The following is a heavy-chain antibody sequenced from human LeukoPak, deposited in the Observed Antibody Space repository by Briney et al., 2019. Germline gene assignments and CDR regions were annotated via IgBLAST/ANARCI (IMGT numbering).Heavy chain of an antibody. D-gene: IGHD5-18*01. Sequence: GGSLRVSCTASGYTFGNFGMSWVRQAPGKGLQWVGFIRSKAYGGTTEYAASVKGRFTISRDDSTRIAYLQMNSLKTDDTGVYYCSRERYSYGPFDYWGQGTLVTVSS. CDR1: GYTFGNFG. V-gene: IGHV3-49*04. J-gene: IGHJ4*02. CDR3: SRERYSYGPFDY. CDR2: IRSKAYGGTT.